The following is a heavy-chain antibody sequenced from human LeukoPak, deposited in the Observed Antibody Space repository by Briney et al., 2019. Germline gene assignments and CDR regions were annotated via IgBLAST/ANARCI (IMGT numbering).Heavy chain of an antibody. J-gene: IGHJ4*02. CDR3: ARVSSIVVVVADTIHFDY. Sequence: SETLSLTCTVSGGSSSGYDCNWIRKPPRQGLDRMGEIYHSWSTNYNQSLKIRVTITVYASKNQFSLKLSSVTAADTGVYYCARVSSIVVVVADTIHFDYWGQGTLVTVSS. CDR2: IYHSWST. V-gene: IGHV4-34*01. D-gene: IGHD2-15*01. CDR1: GGSSSGYD.